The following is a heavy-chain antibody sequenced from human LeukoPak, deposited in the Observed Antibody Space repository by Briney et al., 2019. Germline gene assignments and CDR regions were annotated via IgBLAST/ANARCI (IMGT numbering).Heavy chain of an antibody. CDR2: INSDGSST. V-gene: IGHV3-74*01. J-gene: IGHJ4*02. CDR1: GFTFSSYW. CDR3: ATQPLSSGWYRWGADY. Sequence: GGSLRLSCAASGFTFSSYWMHWVRKAPGKGLVWVSRINSDGSSTSYADSVKGRFTISRDNAKNTLYLQMNSLRAEDTAVYYCATQPLSSGWYRWGADYWGQGTLVTVSS. D-gene: IGHD6-19*01.